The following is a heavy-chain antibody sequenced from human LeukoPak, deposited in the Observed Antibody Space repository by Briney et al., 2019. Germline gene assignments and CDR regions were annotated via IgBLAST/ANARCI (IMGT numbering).Heavy chain of an antibody. CDR3: ARDPDNSYECGPFDP. CDR1: GDSVSSNSAS. CDR2: TYYRSKWNS. D-gene: IGHD1-1*01. V-gene: IGHV6-1*01. J-gene: IGHJ5*02. Sequence: SQTLSLTCAISGDSVSSNSASWNRIRQSPSRGLEWLGRTYYRSKWNSDYAVSVKSRITINPDTSKNQFSLHLESVTPEDTAVYYCARDPDNSYECGPFDPWGQGTLVTVSS.